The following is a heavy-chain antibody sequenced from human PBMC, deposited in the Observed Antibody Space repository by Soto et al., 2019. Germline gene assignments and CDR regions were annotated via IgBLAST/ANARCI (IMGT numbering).Heavy chain of an antibody. CDR3: ARGQVRDMITFGGVIVIRPNYFDY. J-gene: IGHJ4*02. D-gene: IGHD3-16*02. Sequence: QVQLQQWGAGLLKPSETLSLTCAVYGGSFSGYYWSWIRQPPGKGLEWIGEINHSGSTNYNPSLKSRVPISVDTSKNQFSLKLSSVTAADTAVYYCARGQVRDMITFGGVIVIRPNYFDYWGQGTLVTVSS. V-gene: IGHV4-34*01. CDR1: GGSFSGYY. CDR2: INHSGST.